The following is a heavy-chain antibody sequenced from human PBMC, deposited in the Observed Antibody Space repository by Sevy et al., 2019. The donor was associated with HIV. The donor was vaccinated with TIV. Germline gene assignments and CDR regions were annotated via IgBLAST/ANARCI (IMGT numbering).Heavy chain of an antibody. CDR1: GYTFTNYG. J-gene: IGHJ5*02. V-gene: IGHV1-18*01. Sequence: ASVKVSCKASGYTFTNYGISWVRQAPGQGLEWMGWISTHNGDTNYAQKLQGRVTMTTDTSTSTAYMEPRSLRSDDTAVYYCARRIYYDSSAYYWWFDPWGQGTLVTVSS. CDR3: ARRIYYDSSAYYWWFDP. D-gene: IGHD3-22*01. CDR2: ISTHNGDT.